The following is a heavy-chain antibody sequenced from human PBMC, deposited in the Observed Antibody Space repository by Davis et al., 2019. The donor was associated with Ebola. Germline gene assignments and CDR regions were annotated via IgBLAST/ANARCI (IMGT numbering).Heavy chain of an antibody. V-gene: IGHV4-34*01. D-gene: IGHD3-22*01. Sequence: SETLSLTCAVYGGSFSGYYWSWIRQPPGKGLEWIGEINHSGSTNYNPSLKSRVTISVDTSKNQFSLKLSSVTAADTAVYYCARQLVGYYYDSSGYSLRAGATDYWGQGTLVTVSS. CDR2: INHSGST. CDR1: GGSFSGYY. J-gene: IGHJ4*02. CDR3: ARQLVGYYYDSSGYSLRAGATDY.